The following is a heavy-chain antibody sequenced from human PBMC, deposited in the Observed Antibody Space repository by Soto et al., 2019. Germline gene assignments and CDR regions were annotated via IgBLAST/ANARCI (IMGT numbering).Heavy chain of an antibody. CDR3: ARGRLLNYFWSGYYPYFDY. D-gene: IGHD3-3*01. V-gene: IGHV4-34*01. J-gene: IGHJ4*02. CDR2: INHSGST. Sequence: SETLSLTCAVYGGSFSGYYWSWIRQPPGKGLEWIGEINHSGSTNYNPSLKSRVTISVDTSKNQFSLKLSSVTAADTAVYYCARGRLLNYFWSGYYPYFDYWGQGTLVTVSS. CDR1: GGSFSGYY.